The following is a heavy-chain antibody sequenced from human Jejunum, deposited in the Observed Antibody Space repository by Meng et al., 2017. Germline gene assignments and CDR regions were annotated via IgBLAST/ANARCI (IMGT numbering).Heavy chain of an antibody. CDR3: AKKSCSSSSCHRWFY. Sequence: GGSLRLSCSASGFTFSDCGMTWVRQAPGKGLEGVSFISGSGDITDYADSVKGRFTISRDNYKNTLYLQMNSLRAEDTAVYYCAKKSCSSSSCHRWFYWGQGTLVTVSS. D-gene: IGHD2-2*02. CDR2: ISGSGDIT. CDR1: GFTFSDCG. V-gene: IGHV3-23*01. J-gene: IGHJ4*02.